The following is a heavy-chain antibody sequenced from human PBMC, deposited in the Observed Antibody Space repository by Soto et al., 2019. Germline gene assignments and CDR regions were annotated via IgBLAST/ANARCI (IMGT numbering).Heavy chain of an antibody. D-gene: IGHD2-21*01. CDR3: ARQYCGGCCPMPWPS. CDR2: ISSSSSYI. V-gene: IGHV3-21*01. CDR1: GFTFSSYN. Sequence: EVQLVESGGGLVKPGGSLRLSCEASGFTFSSYNMNWVRQAPGKGLEWVSSISSSSSYIYYANSVKGRFTISRHNAKNSLYLQINSLRSGDPAVYYCARQYCGGCCPMPWPSWGQGTLVTVSS. J-gene: IGHJ5*02.